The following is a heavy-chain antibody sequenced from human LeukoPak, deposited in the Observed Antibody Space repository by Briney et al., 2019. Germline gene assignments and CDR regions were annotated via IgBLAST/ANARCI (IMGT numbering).Heavy chain of an antibody. V-gene: IGHV1-2*02. CDR2: INPNSGGT. CDR3: ARARDTGTTSPFDH. D-gene: IGHD1-1*01. Sequence: ASVKVSCKASGYTFTSYDIHWVRQAPGQGLEWMGWINPNSGGTNYAQKFQGRVTMTRDTSISTAYMQLRRLKSEDAAVYYCARARDTGTTSPFDHWGRGTLVTVSS. J-gene: IGHJ4*02. CDR1: GYTFTSYD.